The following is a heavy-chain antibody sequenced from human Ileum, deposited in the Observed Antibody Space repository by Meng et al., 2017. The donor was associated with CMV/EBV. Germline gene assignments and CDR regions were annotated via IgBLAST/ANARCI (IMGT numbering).Heavy chain of an antibody. V-gene: IGHV3-7*01. D-gene: IGHD6-13*01. J-gene: IGHJ4*02. CDR1: GFTFSNYW. CDR3: ARQAGTY. CDR2: IKEDGTEK. Sequence: GESLKISCAGSGFTFSNYWMSWVRQAPGKGLECVANIKEDGTEKYYVDSVKGRFTISRDNAKNSLYLKMNSLRAEDTAVYYCARQAGTYWGQGTLVTVSS.